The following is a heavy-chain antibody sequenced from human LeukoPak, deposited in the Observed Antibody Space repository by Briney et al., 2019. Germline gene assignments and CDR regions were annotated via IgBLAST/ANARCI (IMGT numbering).Heavy chain of an antibody. V-gene: IGHV3-21*01. CDR1: GFTFSSYT. CDR2: ISSSNSYI. CDR3: ARGYSAGSGNYFY. D-gene: IGHD3-10*01. J-gene: IGHJ4*02. Sequence: GGSLRLSCAASGFTFSSYTMNWVRQAPGKGLEWVSSISSSNSYIYYADSVKGRFTISRDNAKNSLYLQMNSLRAEDTAVYYCARGYSAGSGNYFYWGQGTLVAVSS.